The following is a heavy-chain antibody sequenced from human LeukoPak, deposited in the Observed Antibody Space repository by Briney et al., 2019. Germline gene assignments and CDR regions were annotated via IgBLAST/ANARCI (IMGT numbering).Heavy chain of an antibody. CDR1: GYTFTSYG. V-gene: IGHV1-18*01. CDR2: ISAYNGNT. J-gene: IGHJ5*02. D-gene: IGHD6-13*01. CDR3: ARVWLDSSSWARFDP. Sequence: ASVKVFCKASGYTFTSYGISWVRQAPGQGLEGMGWISAYNGNTNYAQKLQGRVTITTDTSTSTAYMELRSLRSDDTAVYYCARVWLDSSSWARFDPWGQGTLVTVSS.